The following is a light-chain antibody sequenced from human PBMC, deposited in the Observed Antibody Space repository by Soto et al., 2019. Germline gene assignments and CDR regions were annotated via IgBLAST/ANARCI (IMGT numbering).Light chain of an antibody. Sequence: EVVLTQSPATLSLAPGERATLSCRASQFLSSYLAWYQQKPGQAPRLLIYGASSRATGIPDRFSGSGSGTDFTLTISRLEPEDFAVYYCQQYVSIPLTFGGGTKVDIK. CDR3: QQYVSIPLT. V-gene: IGKV3-20*01. CDR2: GAS. CDR1: QFLSSY. J-gene: IGKJ4*01.